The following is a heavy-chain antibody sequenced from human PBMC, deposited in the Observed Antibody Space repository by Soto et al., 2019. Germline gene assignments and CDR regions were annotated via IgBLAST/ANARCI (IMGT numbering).Heavy chain of an antibody. Sequence: GGSLRLSCAASGFTVRTAWMDGVRQAPGKGLEWVSLIKSGGNTYYADSVEGRFTISRDNSKNTVYLQMNSLRAEDTAVYYCVRENYYYGMDVWGQGTTVTVSS. CDR3: VRENYYYGMDV. CDR1: GFTVRTAW. CDR2: IKSGGNT. J-gene: IGHJ6*02. V-gene: IGHV3-66*01.